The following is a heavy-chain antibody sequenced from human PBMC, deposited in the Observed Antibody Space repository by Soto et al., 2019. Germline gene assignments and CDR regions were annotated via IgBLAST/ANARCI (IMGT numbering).Heavy chain of an antibody. J-gene: IGHJ6*02. V-gene: IGHV3-53*01. Sequence: PGGSLRLSCAASGFSVTSNYMGWVRQAPGKGLEWVSVIYSGGSTYYADSVKGRFTISRDNSKNTLYLQMNSLRAEDTAVYYCAGKRYQLLHSSYYGMDVWGQGTTVTVSS. CDR3: AGKRYQLLHSSYYGMDV. D-gene: IGHD2-2*01. CDR2: IYSGGST. CDR1: GFSVTSNY.